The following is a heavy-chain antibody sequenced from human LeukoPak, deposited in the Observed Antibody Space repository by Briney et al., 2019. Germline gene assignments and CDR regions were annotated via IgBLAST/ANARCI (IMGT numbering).Heavy chain of an antibody. J-gene: IGHJ4*02. CDR1: GFTFTNYP. D-gene: IGHD3-10*01. Sequence: GGSLRLSCAASGFTFTNYPMSWVRHTPGEGLERISAISANGRSTYYADSVKGRFTISRDDSWNTLFLQMNSLRPEDTAIYYCAKVGGSGNYYPEYWGEGPLVTVSS. V-gene: IGHV3-23*01. CDR2: ISANGRST. CDR3: AKVGGSGNYYPEY.